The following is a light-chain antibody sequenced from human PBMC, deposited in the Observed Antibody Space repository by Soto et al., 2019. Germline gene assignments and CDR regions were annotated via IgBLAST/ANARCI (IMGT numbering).Light chain of an antibody. V-gene: IGKV1-39*01. CDR3: QQTYSTPYT. CDR1: QRITTY. CDR2: TSG. Sequence: DIHMTQSPSSLSASVGDRVTVSCRASQRITTYVNWYQQKPGQAPKLLITTSGTLQRGVPSRLSGSGSGTDFTPTISSLQPADFATYFCQQTYSTPYTFGQGTKLEIK. J-gene: IGKJ2*01.